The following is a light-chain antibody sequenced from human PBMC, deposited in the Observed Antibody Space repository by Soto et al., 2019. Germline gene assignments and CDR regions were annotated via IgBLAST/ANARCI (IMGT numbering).Light chain of an antibody. CDR2: DAS. CDR3: QQCRNWPLT. J-gene: IGKJ4*01. Sequence: EIVMTQSPDTLSVSPGEGATLSCKASQNAYNNLAWYQQRPGQPPRLLISDASTRATGISARFSGSGYGTEFTLAISSLQSEDFAGYFCQQCRNWPLTCGGGTKVEI. V-gene: IGKV3-15*01. CDR1: QNAYNN.